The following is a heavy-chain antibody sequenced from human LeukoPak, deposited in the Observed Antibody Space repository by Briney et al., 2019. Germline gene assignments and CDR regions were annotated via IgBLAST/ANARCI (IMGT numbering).Heavy chain of an antibody. CDR1: GGSISSYY. CDR3: ARDRAHCSSTSCYEGPPNWFDP. D-gene: IGHD2-2*01. J-gene: IGHJ5*02. Sequence: SETLSLTCTVSGGSISSYYWSWIRQPPGKGLEWIGYIYYSGSINYNPSLKSRVTISVDTSKNQVSLKLRSVTAADTAVYYCARDRAHCSSTSCYEGPPNWFDPWGQGTLVTVSS. V-gene: IGHV4-59*01. CDR2: IYYSGSI.